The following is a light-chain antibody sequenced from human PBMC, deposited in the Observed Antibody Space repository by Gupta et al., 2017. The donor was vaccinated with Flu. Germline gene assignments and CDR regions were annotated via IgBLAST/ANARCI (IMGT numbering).Light chain of an antibody. CDR3: QQRSNWPPGLT. CDR2: DAS. J-gene: IGKJ4*01. Sequence: IVLTQSPATLSLSPGERATLSCRASQSVSSYSAWYQQKPGQAPRLLIYDASNRATGIPARFSGSGSGTDFTLTISSLEPEDFAVYYCQQRSNWPPGLTFGGGTKVEIK. CDR1: QSVSSY. V-gene: IGKV3-11*01.